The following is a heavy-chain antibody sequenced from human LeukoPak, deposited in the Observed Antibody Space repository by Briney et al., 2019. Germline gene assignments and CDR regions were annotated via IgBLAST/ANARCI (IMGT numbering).Heavy chain of an antibody. CDR1: GFTFSSYG. V-gene: IGHV3-49*04. CDR2: IRSKLYGGTP. Sequence: PGGSLRLSCAASGFTFSSYGMHWVRQAPGKGLEWVGFIRSKLYGGTPDYAASVKDRFTISRDDSKSIAYLQMNSLKTEDTAMYYCTRVDYYSTSAFFDYWGQGTLVTVSS. CDR3: TRVDYYSTSAFFDY. J-gene: IGHJ4*02. D-gene: IGHD2-21*01.